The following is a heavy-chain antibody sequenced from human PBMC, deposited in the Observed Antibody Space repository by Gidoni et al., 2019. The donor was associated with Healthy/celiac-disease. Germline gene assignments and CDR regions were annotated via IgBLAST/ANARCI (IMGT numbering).Heavy chain of an antibody. CDR3: ARAPSYYYDSSGHTGYFDY. V-gene: IGHV1-2*02. CDR2: INPNSGGT. D-gene: IGHD3-22*01. CDR1: GYTFTGYY. Sequence: QVQLVQSGAEVKKPGASVKVSCKASGYTFTGYYMPWVRQAPGQGLEWMGWINPNSGGTNYAQKFQGRVTMTRDTSISTAYMELSRLRSDDTAVYYCARAPSYYYDSSGHTGYFDYWGQGTLVTVSS. J-gene: IGHJ4*02.